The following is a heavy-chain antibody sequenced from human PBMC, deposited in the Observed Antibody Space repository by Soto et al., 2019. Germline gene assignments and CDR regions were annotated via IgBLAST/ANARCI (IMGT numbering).Heavy chain of an antibody. J-gene: IGHJ3*02. CDR1: GGSISSGDYC. V-gene: IGHV4-30-4*01. CDR2: IYYSGST. D-gene: IGHD4-17*01. CDR3: ARLYGDYGHGAFDI. Sequence: SETLSLTCTVSGGSISSGDYCWSWIRQPPGKGLEWIGYIYYSGSTYYNPSLKSRVTISVDTSKNQFSLKLSSVTAADTAVYYCARLYGDYGHGAFDIWGQGTMVTVSS.